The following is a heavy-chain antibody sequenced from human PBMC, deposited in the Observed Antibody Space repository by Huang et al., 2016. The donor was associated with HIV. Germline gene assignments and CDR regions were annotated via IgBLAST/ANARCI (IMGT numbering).Heavy chain of an antibody. CDR2: IKRSSGGT. CDR1: GYTFTGYY. Sequence: QVHLVQSGAEVKKPGASVKVSCEASGYTFTGYYMHWVRQAPGQGLEWMGWIKRSSGGTNYARKFQGRVTMTRDTSISTAYMVLSRLRSDDTAVYYCAKDGSYNHGDYYHNMDVWGQGTTVTVSS. CDR3: AKDGSYNHGDYYHNMDV. V-gene: IGHV1-2*02. J-gene: IGHJ6*02. D-gene: IGHD1-1*01.